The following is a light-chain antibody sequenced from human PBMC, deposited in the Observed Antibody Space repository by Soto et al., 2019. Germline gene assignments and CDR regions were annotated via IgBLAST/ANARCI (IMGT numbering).Light chain of an antibody. J-gene: IGKJ1*01. CDR3: QQYGSSPWT. Sequence: EIVLTQSPGTLSLSPGERATLSCRASQSVSSSYLAWYQQKPGQAPRLLIYGASSRATGIPDRFSGSGSGTDFTRTISRLEPEDFAVYYCQQYGSSPWTFGQGTEVEIK. V-gene: IGKV3-20*01. CDR2: GAS. CDR1: QSVSSSY.